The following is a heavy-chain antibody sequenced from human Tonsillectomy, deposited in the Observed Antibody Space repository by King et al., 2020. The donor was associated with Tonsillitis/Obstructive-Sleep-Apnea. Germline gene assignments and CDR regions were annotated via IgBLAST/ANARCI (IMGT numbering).Heavy chain of an antibody. Sequence: VQLQESGPGLVKPSETLSLTCTVSGGSVGSASYFWSWIRQPPGKGLEWIGYISYSGGTNHNPSLKSRVTISVDKSKNQFSLNLSSVTAADTAVYYCAKYCSGGSCHPGFDCWGQGTLVTVSS. CDR1: GGSVGSASYF. J-gene: IGHJ4*02. V-gene: IGHV4-61*01. D-gene: IGHD2-15*01. CDR3: AKYCSGGSCHPGFDC. CDR2: ISYSGGT.